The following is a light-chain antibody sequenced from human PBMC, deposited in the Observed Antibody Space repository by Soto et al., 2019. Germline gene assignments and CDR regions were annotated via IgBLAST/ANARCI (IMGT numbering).Light chain of an antibody. CDR2: GAS. J-gene: IGKJ4*01. CDR3: QQYNNWPLT. CDR1: QSVADK. Sequence: EIVMTQAPATLSVSPGERATLSCRPSQSVADKLAWYQQKPGQAPRLLIYGASTRATGIPARFSGSGSGTEFTLTIRSLQTEDFAIYYCQQYNNWPLTLGGGTKVEIK. V-gene: IGKV3-15*01.